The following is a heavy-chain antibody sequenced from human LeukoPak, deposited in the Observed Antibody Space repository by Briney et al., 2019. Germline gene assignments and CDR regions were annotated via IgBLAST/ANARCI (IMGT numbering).Heavy chain of an antibody. CDR2: ISGNGGTT. D-gene: IGHD3-10*01. Sequence: GGSLRLSCAASGFTFSSYDMSWVRQAPGKGLEWVSAISGNGGTTYYADSVKGRFTISRDNSKNTLYLQMNSLRAEDTAIYYRAKAGTYYFDYWGQGTLVPVSS. CDR1: GFTFSSYD. CDR3: AKAGTYYFDY. V-gene: IGHV3-23*01. J-gene: IGHJ4*02.